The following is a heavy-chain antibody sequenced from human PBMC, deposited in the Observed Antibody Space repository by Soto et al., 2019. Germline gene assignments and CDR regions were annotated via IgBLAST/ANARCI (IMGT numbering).Heavy chain of an antibody. V-gene: IGHV3-23*01. J-gene: IGHJ4*02. CDR3: TKNSGGTCYSAVDC. D-gene: IGHD2-15*01. CDR1: GFTFTSHA. Sequence: EVQLLESAGGLVQPGGSLRLPCAASGFTFTSHAMNWVRQAPGKGLEWVSGITPGGDNTYYADSVKGRFTISRDNSKNTLYLQMNNLRAEDTALYYCTKNSGGTCYSAVDCWGQGTLVTVSS. CDR2: ITPGGDNT.